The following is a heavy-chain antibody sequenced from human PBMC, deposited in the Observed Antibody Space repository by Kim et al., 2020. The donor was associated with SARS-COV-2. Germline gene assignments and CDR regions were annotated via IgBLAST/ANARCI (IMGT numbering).Heavy chain of an antibody. V-gene: IGHV3-21*01. D-gene: IGHD6-13*01. Sequence: DSVRGRFTIPEANAKNSLYLQMNSRRAEDTAVYYCARDPSYSSSWYRDYWGQGTLVTVSS. CDR3: ARDPSYSSSWYRDY. J-gene: IGHJ4*02.